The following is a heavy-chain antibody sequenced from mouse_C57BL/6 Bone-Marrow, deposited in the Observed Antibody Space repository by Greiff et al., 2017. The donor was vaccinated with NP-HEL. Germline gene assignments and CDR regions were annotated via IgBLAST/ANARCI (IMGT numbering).Heavy chain of an antibody. CDR3: ARGTTAFDY. V-gene: IGHV1-59*01. J-gene: IGHJ2*01. CDR1: GYTFTSYW. Sequence: QVQLQQSGAELVRPGTSVKLSCKASGYTFTSYWMHWVKQRPGQGLEWIGVIDPSDSYTNYNQKFKGKATLTVDTTSSTAYMQLSSLTSEDSAVYYCARGTTAFDYWGQGTTLTVSS. CDR2: IDPSDSYT. D-gene: IGHD1-2*01.